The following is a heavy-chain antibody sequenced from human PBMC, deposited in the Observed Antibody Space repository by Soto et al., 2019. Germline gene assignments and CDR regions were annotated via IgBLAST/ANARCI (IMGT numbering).Heavy chain of an antibody. CDR3: ARDRRDGYNSTPFDY. CDR2: IYYSGST. D-gene: IGHD5-12*01. V-gene: IGHV4-59*01. J-gene: IGHJ4*02. Sequence: PSETLSLTCTVSGGSIISYYWSWIRQPPGKGLEWIGYIYYSGSTNYNPSLKSRVTISVDTSKNQFSLKLSSVTAADTAVYYCARDRRDGYNSTPFDYWGQGTLVTVSS. CDR1: GGSIISYY.